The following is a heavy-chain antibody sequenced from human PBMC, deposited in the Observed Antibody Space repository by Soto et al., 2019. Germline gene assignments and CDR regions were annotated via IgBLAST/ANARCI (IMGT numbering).Heavy chain of an antibody. V-gene: IGHV3-23*01. CDR2: ISGSGGST. CDR1: GFTFSSYA. Sequence: EVQLLESGGGLLQPGGSLRLSCAASGFTFSSYAMSWVRQAPGKGLEWVSAISGSGGSTYYADSVKGRFTISRDNSKNTLYLQMNSLRAEDTAVYYCAKPYDFWSGSRRPYYFDYWGQGTLVTVSS. J-gene: IGHJ4*02. D-gene: IGHD3-3*01. CDR3: AKPYDFWSGSRRPYYFDY.